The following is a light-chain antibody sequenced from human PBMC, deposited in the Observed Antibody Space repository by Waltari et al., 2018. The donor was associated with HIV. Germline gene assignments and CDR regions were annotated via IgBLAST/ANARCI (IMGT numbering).Light chain of an antibody. Sequence: EIVLTQSPGPQSFSPGSSASLSCRASQTVTSNSIAWYQVRPGQAPRVVIYDASYRAADIPDRFTGSGSGTNFTLTITRLEPEDFARYFCQQYALSPFTFGQGTSLEV. J-gene: IGKJ2*01. CDR3: QQYALSPFT. CDR2: DAS. CDR1: QTVTSNS. V-gene: IGKV3-20*01.